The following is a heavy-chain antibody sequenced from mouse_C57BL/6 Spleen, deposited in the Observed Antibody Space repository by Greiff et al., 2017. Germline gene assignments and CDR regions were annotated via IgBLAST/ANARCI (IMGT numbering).Heavy chain of an antibody. Sequence: DVKLVESGGDLVKPGGSLKLSCAASGFTFSSYGMSWVRQTPDKRLEWVATISSGGSYTYYPDSVKGRFTISRDNAKNTLYLQMSSLKSEDTAMYYCARDYGSSYFDYWGQGTTLTVSS. CDR2: ISSGGSYT. V-gene: IGHV5-6*02. D-gene: IGHD1-1*01. J-gene: IGHJ2*01. CDR3: ARDYGSSYFDY. CDR1: GFTFSSYG.